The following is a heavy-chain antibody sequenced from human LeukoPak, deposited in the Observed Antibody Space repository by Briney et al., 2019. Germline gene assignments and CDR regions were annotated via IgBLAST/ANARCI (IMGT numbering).Heavy chain of an antibody. V-gene: IGHV1-18*01. CDR1: GYTFISYG. CDR3: ARDSRYYDSSGYYYEDAFDI. J-gene: IGHJ3*02. Sequence: ASVKVSCKASGYTFISYGISWVRQAPGQGLEWMGWISAYNGNTNYAQKLQGRVTMTTDTSTSTAYMELRSLRSDDTAVYYCARDSRYYDSSGYYYEDAFDIWGQGTMVTVSS. D-gene: IGHD3-22*01. CDR2: ISAYNGNT.